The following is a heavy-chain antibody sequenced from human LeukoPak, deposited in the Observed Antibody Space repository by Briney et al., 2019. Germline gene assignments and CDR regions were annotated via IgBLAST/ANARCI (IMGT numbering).Heavy chain of an antibody. D-gene: IGHD5-24*01. Sequence: ASVKVSCKAPGYTSTSYYMHWVRQAPGQGLEWMGIINPSGGSTSYAQKFQGRVTMTRDMSTSTVYMELSSVTAADTAVYYCARGGRRGRPKNFDYWGQGTLVTVSS. V-gene: IGHV1-46*01. J-gene: IGHJ4*02. CDR2: INPSGGST. CDR1: GYTSTSYY. CDR3: ARGGRRGRPKNFDY.